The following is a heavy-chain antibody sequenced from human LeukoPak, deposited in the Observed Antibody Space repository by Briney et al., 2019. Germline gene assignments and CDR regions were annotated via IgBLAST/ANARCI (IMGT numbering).Heavy chain of an antibody. CDR1: GGSISSGGYY. CDR2: IYYSGST. Sequence: SQTLSLTCTVSGGSISSGGYYWSWIRQHPGKGLEWIGYIYYSGSTYYNPSLKSRVTISVDTSKNQFSLKLSSVTAADTAVYYCARGRYYDILTGYLDYWGQGTPVTVSS. D-gene: IGHD3-9*01. CDR3: ARGRYYDILTGYLDY. J-gene: IGHJ4*02. V-gene: IGHV4-31*03.